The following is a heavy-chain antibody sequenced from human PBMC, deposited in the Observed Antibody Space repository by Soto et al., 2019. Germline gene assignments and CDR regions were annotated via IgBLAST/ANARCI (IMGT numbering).Heavy chain of an antibody. CDR3: ARGGYYGSGRHTKNLSVYYYYMDV. CDR2: IYYSGST. V-gene: IGHV4-59*08. D-gene: IGHD3-10*01. Sequence: SETLSLTCTVSGGSISSYYWSWIRQPPGKGLEWIGYIYYSGSTNYNPSLKSRVTISVDTSRNQFSLKLSSVTAADTAVYYCARGGYYGSGRHTKNLSVYYYYMDVWGKGTTVTVSS. J-gene: IGHJ6*03. CDR1: GGSISSYY.